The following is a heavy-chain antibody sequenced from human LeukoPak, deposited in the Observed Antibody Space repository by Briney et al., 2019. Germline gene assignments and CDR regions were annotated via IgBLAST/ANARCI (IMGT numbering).Heavy chain of an antibody. CDR2: IYYSGSN. D-gene: IGHD1-20*01. CDR1: GGSISSSSYY. V-gene: IGHV4-39*01. Sequence: PSETLSLTCTVSGGSISSSSYYWGWIRQPPGKGLEWIGSIYYSGSNYYNPSLKSRVTISVDTSKNQFSLKLSSVTAADTAVYYCARTLTGSAYYFDYWGQGTLVTVSS. CDR3: ARTLTGSAYYFDY. J-gene: IGHJ4*02.